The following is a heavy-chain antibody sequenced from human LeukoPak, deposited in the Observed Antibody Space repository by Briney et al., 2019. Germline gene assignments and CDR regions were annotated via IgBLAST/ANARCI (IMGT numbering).Heavy chain of an antibody. CDR2: IANDGKDK. CDR3: AKDQQVGAAAYYFDS. J-gene: IGHJ4*02. V-gene: IGHV3-30*18. CDR1: GFTFSRYG. Sequence: HPGGSLRLSCAASGFTFSRYGLHWVRQAPGKGLEWVTAIANDGKDKKYADSVKGRFTISRDNPKSTLYLQMNSLRAEDTGVYYCAKDQQVGAAAYYFDSWGQGTLVTVSS. D-gene: IGHD2-2*01.